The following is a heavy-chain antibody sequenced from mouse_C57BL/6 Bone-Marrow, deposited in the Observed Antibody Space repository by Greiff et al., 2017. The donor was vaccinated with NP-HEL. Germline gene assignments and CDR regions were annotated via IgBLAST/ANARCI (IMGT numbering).Heavy chain of an antibody. CDR1: GYSITSGYY. CDR3: ARGDWDYFDY. J-gene: IGHJ2*01. Sequence: EVKLVESGPGLVKPSQSLSLTCSVTGYSITSGYYWNWIRQFPGNKLEWMGYISYDGSNNYNPSLKNRISITRDTSKNQFFLKLNSVTTEDTATYYCARGDWDYFDYWGQGTTLTVSS. CDR2: ISYDGSN. V-gene: IGHV3-6*01. D-gene: IGHD4-1*01.